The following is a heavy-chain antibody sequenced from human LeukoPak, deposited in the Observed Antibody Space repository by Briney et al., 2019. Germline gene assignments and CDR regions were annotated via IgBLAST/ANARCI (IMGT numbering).Heavy chain of an antibody. J-gene: IGHJ4*02. CDR3: AKGRVGSTGYYFDY. CDR1: GFTFSSYA. Sequence: GGSLRLSCAASGFTFSSYAMSWVRQAPGKGLEWVSAISGSGGSTYYADSVKGRLTISRDNSKNTLYLQMNSLRAEDTAVYYRAKGRVGSTGYYFDYWGRGTLVTVSS. V-gene: IGHV3-23*01. CDR2: ISGSGGST. D-gene: IGHD2-2*01.